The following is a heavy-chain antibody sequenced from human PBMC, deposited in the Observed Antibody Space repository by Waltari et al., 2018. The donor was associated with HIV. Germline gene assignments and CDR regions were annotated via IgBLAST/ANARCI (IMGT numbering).Heavy chain of an antibody. D-gene: IGHD6-19*01. J-gene: IGHJ5*02. CDR1: GYSFTSYW. CDR2: IYPGDSDT. Sequence: EVQLVQSGAVVKKPGESLKISCKGSGYSFTSYWIGWVRQMPGKGLEWMGIIYPGDSDTRYSPSFQGQVTISADKSISTAYLQWSSLKASDTAMYYCARQLRAVAGGRGFDPWGQGTLVTVSS. CDR3: ARQLRAVAGGRGFDP. V-gene: IGHV5-51*01.